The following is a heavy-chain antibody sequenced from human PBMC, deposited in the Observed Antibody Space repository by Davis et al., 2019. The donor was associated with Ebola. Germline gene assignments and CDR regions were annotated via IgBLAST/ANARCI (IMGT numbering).Heavy chain of an antibody. D-gene: IGHD2-8*02. CDR3: ARRIILDSRGGVDV. Sequence: PGGSLRLSCAASGFTFSLTDMNWFRHAPGRGPEWVANINGAAWSTSYADSVKGRFTISRDNARDSLSLHMSGLRDDDTAVYYCARRIILDSRGGVDVWGQGTTVIVSS. V-gene: IGHV3-23*01. CDR1: GFTFSLTD. J-gene: IGHJ6*02. CDR2: INGAAWST.